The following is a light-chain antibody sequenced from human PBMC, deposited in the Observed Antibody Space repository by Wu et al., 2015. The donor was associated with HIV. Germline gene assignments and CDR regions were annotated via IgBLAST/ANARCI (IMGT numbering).Light chain of an antibody. CDR2: GAS. CDR1: QSVSSSY. V-gene: IGKV3-20*01. J-gene: IGKJ4*01. Sequence: EIVLTQSPGTLSLSPGERATLSCRASQSVSSSYLAWYQQKPGQAPRLLIYGASSRATGIPDRFSGSGSGTDFTLTISRLEPEDFAVYYCQQYSSSSLTFGGRDQSGDET. CDR3: QQYSSSSLT.